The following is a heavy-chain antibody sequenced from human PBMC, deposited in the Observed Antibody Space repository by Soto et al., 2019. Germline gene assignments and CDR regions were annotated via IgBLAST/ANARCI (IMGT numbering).Heavy chain of an antibody. CDR2: ISGRGSTT. D-gene: IGHD3-3*01. Sequence: DVQLLESGGGLVQPGGSQRLSCATSGFTFSSYGLSWVRQAPGKGLEWVSSISGRGSTTFYAESVKGRFTISRDNSKSTLYLQMNSLRDEDAALYYCAKADYDFWSGYSAPGYWGQGTLVTVSS. CDR1: GFTFSSYG. CDR3: AKADYDFWSGYSAPGY. V-gene: IGHV3-23*01. J-gene: IGHJ4*02.